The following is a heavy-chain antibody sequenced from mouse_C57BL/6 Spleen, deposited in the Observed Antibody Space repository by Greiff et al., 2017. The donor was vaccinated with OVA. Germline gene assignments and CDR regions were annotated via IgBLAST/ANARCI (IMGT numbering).Heavy chain of an antibody. CDR1: GYTFTGYW. CDR2: ILPGSGST. CDR3: ARGIYYYGSRDFDY. J-gene: IGHJ2*01. V-gene: IGHV1-9*01. Sequence: QVQLKQSGAELMKPGASVKLSCKATGYTFTGYWIEWVKQRPGHGLEWIGEILPGSGSTNYNGKFKGKATFTADTSSNTAYMQLSSLTTEDSAIYYCARGIYYYGSRDFDYWGQGTTLTVSS. D-gene: IGHD1-1*01.